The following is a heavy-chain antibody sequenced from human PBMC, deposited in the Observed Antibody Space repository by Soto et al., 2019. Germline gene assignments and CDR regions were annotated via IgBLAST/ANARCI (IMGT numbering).Heavy chain of an antibody. CDR2: IFHSGVA. CDR1: NYSISSGSF. J-gene: IGHJ4*02. D-gene: IGHD2-8*01. CDR3: ARVAYGGHMLHGDPFSAFDY. Sequence: LTCNVSNYSISSGSFWGWIRQPPGKGLEWIGSIFHSGVAYYNPSLESRVAISVDTSKNQFSLILTSVTAADTATYYCARVAYGGHMLHGDPFSAFDYWGQGTLVTVSS. V-gene: IGHV4-38-2*02.